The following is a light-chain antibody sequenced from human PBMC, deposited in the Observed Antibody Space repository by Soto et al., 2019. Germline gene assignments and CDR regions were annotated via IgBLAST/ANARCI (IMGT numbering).Light chain of an antibody. J-gene: IGKJ2*01. CDR3: QQSYSLPYT. V-gene: IGKV1-39*01. CDR2: VVS. CDR1: QTISRN. Sequence: DIQLTQSPSSLSASVGDRVTITCRASQTISRNLNWYQQKPGEAPKLLIYVVSSLQGGVPSRFSGSESGTDYTLTISSLQPDDFATYYCQQSYSLPYTFGQGTKLEIK.